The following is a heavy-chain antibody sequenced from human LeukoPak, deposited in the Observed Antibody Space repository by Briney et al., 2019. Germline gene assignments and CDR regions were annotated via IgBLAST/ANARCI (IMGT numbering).Heavy chain of an antibody. J-gene: IGHJ3*02. Sequence: ASVKVSCKVSGYTLTELSMHWGRQAPGKGLELMGGFDTEDGETIYAQKFQGRVIMTGDTSTDTAYMELSSLRFEDTAVYYCATDNPGYSTSWYGAFDIWGQGTMVTVSS. CDR1: GYTLTELS. CDR3: ATDNPGYSTSWYGAFDI. D-gene: IGHD6-13*01. CDR2: FDTEDGET. V-gene: IGHV1-24*01.